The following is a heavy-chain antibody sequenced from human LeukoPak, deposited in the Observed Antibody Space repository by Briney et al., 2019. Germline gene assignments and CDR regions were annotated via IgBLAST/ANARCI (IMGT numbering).Heavy chain of an antibody. CDR3: ARDLLGRYYYDSSAQPLGY. V-gene: IGHV3-21*01. Sequence: GRSLRLSCAASGFTFSSYSMNWVRQAPGKGLEWVSSISSSSSYIYYADSVKGRFTISRDNAKNSLYLQMNSLRAEDTAVYYCARDLLGRYYYDSSAQPLGYWGQGTLVTVSS. CDR2: ISSSSSYI. D-gene: IGHD3-22*01. J-gene: IGHJ4*02. CDR1: GFTFSSYS.